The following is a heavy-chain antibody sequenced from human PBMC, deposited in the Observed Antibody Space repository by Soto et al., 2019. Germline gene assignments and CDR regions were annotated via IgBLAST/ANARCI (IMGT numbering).Heavy chain of an antibody. Sequence: QVQLVESGGGVVQPGRSLRLSCAASGFTFSNYGMHWVRQAPGKGLEWVAVILNDGSNRYHADSVKDRFTISRDNSKNTLYLQMNSMRAEDTAVYYRARDDEYSGHGMDVWGQGTTVTVS. CDR2: ILNDGSNR. D-gene: IGHD3-10*01. J-gene: IGHJ6*02. CDR1: GFTFSNYG. V-gene: IGHV3-33*01. CDR3: ARDDEYSGHGMDV.